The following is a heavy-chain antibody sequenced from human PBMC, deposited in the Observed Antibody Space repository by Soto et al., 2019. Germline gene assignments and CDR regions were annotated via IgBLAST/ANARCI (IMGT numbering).Heavy chain of an antibody. CDR3: AKVPLPPGWYFDY. D-gene: IGHD1-20*01. V-gene: IGHV3-23*01. Sequence: EVQVSESGGGLVQPGGSLRLSCVASGFTFSTYPMTWVRQVPGKGLEWVSGISGSGGTAYYADSVKGRFTISRDNSRNMLYLQMDSLRAEDTAVYYCAKVPLPPGWYFDYWGQGTLVTVS. J-gene: IGHJ4*02. CDR2: ISGSGGTA. CDR1: GFTFSTYP.